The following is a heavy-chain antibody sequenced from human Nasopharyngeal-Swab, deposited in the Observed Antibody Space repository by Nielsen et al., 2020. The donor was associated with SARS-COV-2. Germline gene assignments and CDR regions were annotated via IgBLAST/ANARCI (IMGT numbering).Heavy chain of an antibody. CDR2: IKQDGSEK. J-gene: IGHJ6*03. CDR3: ARQGVFVPAYFHQHYMDV. D-gene: IGHD3-16*02. CDR1: GFSFSTYW. Sequence: GESLKISCAASGFSFSTYWMTWVRQAPGKGLEWVANIKQDGSEKYYVDSVKGRFTVSRDNPKNLLYLQVNSPRAEDTAVYYCARQGVFVPAYFHQHYMDVWGKGTTVTVSS. V-gene: IGHV3-7*03.